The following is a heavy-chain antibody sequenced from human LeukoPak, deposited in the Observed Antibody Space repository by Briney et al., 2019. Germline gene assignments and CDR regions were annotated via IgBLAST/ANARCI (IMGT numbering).Heavy chain of an antibody. Sequence: PGRSLRLSCAASGFTFDDYAMHWVRQAPGKGLEWVSGISWNSGSIGYADSVKGRFTISRDNSKNTLYLQMNSLRAEDTAVYYCARDLVRYCSSTSCYAIDYWGQGTLVTVSS. CDR2: ISWNSGSI. V-gene: IGHV3-9*01. J-gene: IGHJ4*02. D-gene: IGHD2-2*01. CDR1: GFTFDDYA. CDR3: ARDLVRYCSSTSCYAIDY.